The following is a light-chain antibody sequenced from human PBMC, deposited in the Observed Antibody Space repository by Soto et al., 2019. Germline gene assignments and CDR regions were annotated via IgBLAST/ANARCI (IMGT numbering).Light chain of an antibody. V-gene: IGKV3-20*01. J-gene: IGKJ1*01. CDR3: QQYGRSPRT. CDR1: QSVSSSY. Sequence: EIVLTQSPGTLSLSPGERATLSGRAMQSVSSSYLSWYQQKPCQAPRLLIYGASSSATGIPDRFSGSGSGTDFTLTISRLEPEDFAVYYCQQYGRSPRTFGQGTNVEIK. CDR2: GAS.